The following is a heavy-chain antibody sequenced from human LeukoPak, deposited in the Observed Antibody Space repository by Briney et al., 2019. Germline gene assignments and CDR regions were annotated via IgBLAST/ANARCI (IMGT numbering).Heavy chain of an antibody. Sequence: PGGSLRLSCAASGFTFNSYTIHWVRQAPGKGLEWVAVISYDGSKKNYADSVKGRFTISRDNAKNSLYLQMNSLRAEDTAVYYCARDGYNSHFDYWGQGTLVTVSS. J-gene: IGHJ4*02. V-gene: IGHV3-30*04. CDR2: ISYDGSKK. CDR3: ARDGYNSHFDY. CDR1: GFTFNSYT. D-gene: IGHD5-24*01.